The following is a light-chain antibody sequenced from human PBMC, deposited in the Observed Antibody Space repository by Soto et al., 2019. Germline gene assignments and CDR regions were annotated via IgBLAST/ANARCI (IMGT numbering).Light chain of an antibody. CDR1: QSVSGY. V-gene: IGKV3-11*01. J-gene: IGKJ2*01. CDR2: DAS. Sequence: EIVLTQSPATLSLSPGERATLSCRASQSVSGYLAWYQQKPGQAPRLLIYDASNRATGVPARFSGSGSGTDFTLTISSLEPEDFAVYFCQQRPRWLRTFGQGTKLEIK. CDR3: QQRPRWLRT.